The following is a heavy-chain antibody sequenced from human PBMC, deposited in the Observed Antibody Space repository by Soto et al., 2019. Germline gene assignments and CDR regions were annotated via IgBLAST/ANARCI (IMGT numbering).Heavy chain of an antibody. J-gene: IGHJ4*02. CDR2: LYPNGRA. D-gene: IGHD1-1*01. V-gene: IGHV3-53*01. Sequence: VGSLRLSCAASVFTVSSNYLTCVRHSPGKWLKWVSVLYPNGRAFYADSVKGRFTISTDNSQNSVYLQMSTLRAEDTAIYYCARGLGREYKDDRNHFHLQYWGQGTQVTLSS. CDR1: VFTVSSNY. CDR3: ARGLGREYKDDRNHFHLQY.